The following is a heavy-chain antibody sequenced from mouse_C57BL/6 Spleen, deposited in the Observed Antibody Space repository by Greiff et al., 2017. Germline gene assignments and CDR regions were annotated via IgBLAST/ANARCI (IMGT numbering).Heavy chain of an antibody. CDR1: GFTFNTYA. Sequence: EVQLVESGGGLVQPKGSLKLSCAASGFTFNTYAMHWVRQAPGKGLEWVARIRSKRSNYATYYADSVKDRFTISRNDSQSVLYLQMNNLTTEDTAMYYGVTGDSSGYTWFAYWGQGTLVTVSA. J-gene: IGHJ3*01. D-gene: IGHD3-2*02. CDR2: IRSKRSNYAT. CDR3: VTGDSSGYTWFAY. V-gene: IGHV10-3*01.